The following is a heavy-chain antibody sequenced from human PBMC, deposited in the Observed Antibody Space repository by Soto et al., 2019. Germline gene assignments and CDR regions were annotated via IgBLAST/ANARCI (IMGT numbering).Heavy chain of an antibody. D-gene: IGHD3-22*01. Sequence: SETLSLTCTVSGGSISSSSYYWGWIRQPPGKGLEWIAYIYYTGSTNYNPSLKSRVTLSADTSKNQFSLKLISVTAADTAMYYCARVDSSGSYFDYWGQGTLVTVSS. J-gene: IGHJ4*02. CDR2: IYYTGST. CDR1: GGSISSSSYY. CDR3: ARVDSSGSYFDY. V-gene: IGHV4-61*05.